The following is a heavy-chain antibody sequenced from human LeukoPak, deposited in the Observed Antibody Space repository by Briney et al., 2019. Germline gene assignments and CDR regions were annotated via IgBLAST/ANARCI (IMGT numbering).Heavy chain of an antibody. V-gene: IGHV3-23*01. Sequence: GGSLRLSCAASGFTFSSYAMSWVRQAPGKGLEWVSSIAGSGRHTYYADSVKGRFTISRDNSKNTLYLQMNSLRAEDTAVYYCAKAVGFWDFDLWGRGTLVTVSS. CDR3: AKAVGFWDFDL. D-gene: IGHD1-26*01. J-gene: IGHJ2*01. CDR2: IAGSGRHT. CDR1: GFTFSSYA.